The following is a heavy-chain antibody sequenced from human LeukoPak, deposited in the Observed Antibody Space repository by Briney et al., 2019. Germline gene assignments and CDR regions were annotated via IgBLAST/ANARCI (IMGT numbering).Heavy chain of an antibody. CDR2: ISSSSSTI. CDR3: ARGYEYSSGWYFFDY. Sequence: GGSLRLSCAASGFTFSSYSMNWVRQAPGKGLEWVSYISSSSSTIYYADSVKGRFTISRDNAKNSLYLQMNSLRAEDTAVYYCARGYEYSSGWYFFDYWGQGTLVTVSS. J-gene: IGHJ4*02. CDR1: GFTFSSYS. V-gene: IGHV3-48*04. D-gene: IGHD6-19*01.